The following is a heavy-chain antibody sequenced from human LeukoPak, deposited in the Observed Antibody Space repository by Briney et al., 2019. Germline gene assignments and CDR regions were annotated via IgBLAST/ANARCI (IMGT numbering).Heavy chain of an antibody. J-gene: IGHJ6*02. CDR2: IYPGDSES. D-gene: IGHD2-15*01. CDR1: GYSFTTYW. V-gene: IGHV5-51*01. Sequence: GESLKISCKGSGYSFTTYWIGWVRQMPGKGLEWMGIIYPGDSESRHSPSFQGQVTISADKSSSTAYLQWSSLKASDTAMYYCARQKYCSGGSCSDYYGMDVWGQGTTVTVSS. CDR3: ARQKYCSGGSCSDYYGMDV.